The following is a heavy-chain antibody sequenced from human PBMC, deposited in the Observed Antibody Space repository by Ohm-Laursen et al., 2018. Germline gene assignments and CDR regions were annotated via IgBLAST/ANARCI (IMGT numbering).Heavy chain of an antibody. J-gene: IGHJ5*02. V-gene: IGHV1-46*01. D-gene: IGHD3-9*01. Sequence: SSVKVSCKVSGYTFTSYYMHWVRQAPGQGLEWMGIINPSGGSTSYAQKFQGRVTMTRDTSTSTVYMELSSLRSEDTAVYYCARDNYDILTENWFDPWGRGTLVTVSS. CDR3: ARDNYDILTENWFDP. CDR1: GYTFTSYY. CDR2: INPSGGST.